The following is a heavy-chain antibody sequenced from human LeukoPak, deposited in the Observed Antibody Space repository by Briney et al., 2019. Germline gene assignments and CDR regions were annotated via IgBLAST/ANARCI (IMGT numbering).Heavy chain of an antibody. D-gene: IGHD2-8*02. CDR3: ANRWGTQVLGNNIDI. V-gene: IGHV1-46*01. J-gene: IGHJ3*02. CDR2: INPSDGST. CDR1: GYTFINYY. Sequence: ASVKVSCKASGYTFINYYIHWVRQAPGQGLEWMGIINPSDGSTSYPPKFQGRVTITADESTSTAYMELSSLRPEDTAVYYCANRWGTQVLGNNIDIWGQGTLVTVSS.